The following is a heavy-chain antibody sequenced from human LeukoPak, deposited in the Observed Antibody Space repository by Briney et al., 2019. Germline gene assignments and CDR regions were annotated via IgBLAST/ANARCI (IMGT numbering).Heavy chain of an antibody. Sequence: SQTLSLTCNVSGGSISSGGYYWSWIRQHPGNGLEWIGYIYYIWSTYYNPSLKSRVTISVDTSKNQFSLKLSSVTAADKAVYYCAREGDAFDIWGQGTMVTVSS. CDR1: GGSISSGGYY. CDR3: AREGDAFDI. V-gene: IGHV4-31*03. J-gene: IGHJ3*02. CDR2: IYYIWST.